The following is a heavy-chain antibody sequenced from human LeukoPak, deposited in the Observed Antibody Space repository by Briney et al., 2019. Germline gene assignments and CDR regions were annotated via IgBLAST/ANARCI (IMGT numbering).Heavy chain of an antibody. CDR1: GGSVSSGAYS. Sequence: SQTLSLTCAVSGGSVSSGAYSWSWIRQPPGKGLEWIGYIYNSGSTYYNPSLKSRVTISLDRSKNQFSLRLHSVTAADTAVYYCAKVGIASVEGDYHYFDYWGQGTLVTVSS. J-gene: IGHJ4*02. CDR3: AKVGIASVEGDYHYFDY. D-gene: IGHD6-13*01. V-gene: IGHV4-30-2*01. CDR2: IYNSGST.